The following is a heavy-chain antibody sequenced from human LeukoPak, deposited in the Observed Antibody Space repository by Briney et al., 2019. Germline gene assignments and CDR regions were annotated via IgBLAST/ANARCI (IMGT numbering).Heavy chain of an antibody. CDR2: IIPIFGTA. J-gene: IGHJ6*03. D-gene: IGHD6-13*01. Sequence: SVKVSCKASGGTFSSYAISWVRQAPGQGLEWMGGIIPIFGTANYAQKFQGRVTITTDESTSTAYMELSSLRSEDTAVYYCARWVAAAHYGPYYYMDVWGKGTTVTVPS. CDR3: ARWVAAAHYGPYYYMDV. V-gene: IGHV1-69*05. CDR1: GGTFSSYA.